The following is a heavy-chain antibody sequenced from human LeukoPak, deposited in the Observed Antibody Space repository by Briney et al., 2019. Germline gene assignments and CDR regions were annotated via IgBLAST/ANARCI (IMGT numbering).Heavy chain of an antibody. CDR2: ISAYNGNT. Sequence: GASVKVSCKASGYTFTGYYMHWVRQAPGQGLEWMGWISAYNGNTNYAQKLQGRVTMTTDTSTSTAYMELRSPRSDDTAVYYCARIERGMWSGSNTAMAEPQFDYWGQGTLVTVSS. J-gene: IGHJ4*02. CDR3: ARIERGMWSGSNTAMAEPQFDY. CDR1: GYTFTGYY. D-gene: IGHD5-18*01. V-gene: IGHV1-18*04.